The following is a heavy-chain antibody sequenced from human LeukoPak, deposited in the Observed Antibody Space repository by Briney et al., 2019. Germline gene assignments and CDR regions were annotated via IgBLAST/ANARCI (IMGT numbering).Heavy chain of an antibody. Sequence: GGSLRLSCAVSGFRFSSQWMTWVRQAPGTGLEWVATINSDGSAKYHVDSVKGRFTISRDNAKNLVYLQMSILRAEDTAVYYCADLGTSDCGQGTLVTVSP. D-gene: IGHD1-7*01. V-gene: IGHV3-7*01. CDR2: INSDGSAK. CDR1: GFRFSSQW. J-gene: IGHJ4*02. CDR3: ADLGTSD.